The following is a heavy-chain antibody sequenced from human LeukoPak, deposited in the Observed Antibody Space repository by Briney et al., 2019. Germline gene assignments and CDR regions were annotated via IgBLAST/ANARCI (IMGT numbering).Heavy chain of an antibody. V-gene: IGHV1-46*01. J-gene: IGHJ4*02. CDR2: INPSDGGT. D-gene: IGHD1-20*01. Sequence: ASVKVSCKAAGYTFTDYYMHWVRQAPGQGLEWMALINPSDGGTTYSKKFQGRVTMTRDTSTSTVYMELSSLRSEDTAVFYCARDANWNPPYYFDYWGQGTLVTVSS. CDR3: ARDANWNPPYYFDY. CDR1: GYTFTDYY.